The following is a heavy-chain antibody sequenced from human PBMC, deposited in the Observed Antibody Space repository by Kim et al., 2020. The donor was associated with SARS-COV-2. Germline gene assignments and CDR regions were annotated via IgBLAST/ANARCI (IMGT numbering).Heavy chain of an antibody. D-gene: IGHD1-26*01. CDR1: GDSINGYY. CDR2: IHSSGNT. CDR3: ARMSVVGATNPYFDY. V-gene: IGHV4-4*07. Sequence: SETLSLTCTVSGDSINGYYWSWIRQPAGKGLEYIRRIHSSGNTKYLPSLNSRVTMSVDTYNSKFSLTLSSLTAADTAIYFCARMSVVGATNPYFDYWGQGMLVTVSS. J-gene: IGHJ4*02.